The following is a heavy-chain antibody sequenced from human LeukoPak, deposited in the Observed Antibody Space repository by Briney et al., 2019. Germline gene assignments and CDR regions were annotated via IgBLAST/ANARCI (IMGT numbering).Heavy chain of an antibody. J-gene: IGHJ6*03. V-gene: IGHV3-23*01. CDR1: GFTFSSYA. D-gene: IGHD2-2*02. CDR3: AKEYCSSTSCYTGNYYYYYMDV. CDR2: ISGSGGST. Sequence: PGGSLRLSCAASGFTFSSYAMSWVRQAPGKGLEWVSAISGSGGSTYYADSVKGRFTISRDNSKNTLYLQMNSLRAEDTAVYYCAKEYCSSTSCYTGNYYYYYMDVWGKGTTVTVSS.